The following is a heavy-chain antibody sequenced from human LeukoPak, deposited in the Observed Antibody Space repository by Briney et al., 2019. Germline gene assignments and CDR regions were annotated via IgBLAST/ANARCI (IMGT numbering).Heavy chain of an antibody. CDR2: IYYSGST. D-gene: IGHD2-21*02. Sequence: PSETLSLTCAVSGGSFSGYYWTWIRQPPGKGLEWIGSIYYSGSTYYNPSLKSRVTISVDTSKNQFSLKLSSVTAADTAVYYCARSPVLVTAWGYWGQGTLVTVSS. V-gene: IGHV4-59*05. CDR1: GGSFSGYY. J-gene: IGHJ4*02. CDR3: ARSPVLVTAWGY.